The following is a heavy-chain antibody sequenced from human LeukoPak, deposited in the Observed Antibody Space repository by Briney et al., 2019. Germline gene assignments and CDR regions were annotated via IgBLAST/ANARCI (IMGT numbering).Heavy chain of an antibody. D-gene: IGHD4-11*01. CDR2: INHSGST. V-gene: IGHV4-34*01. J-gene: IGHJ5*02. CDR3: AREYIRYSNYGVGFDP. CDR1: GGSFSGYY. Sequence: PSETLSLTCAVYGGSFSGYYWSWIRQPPGKGLECIGEINHSGSTNYNPSLKSRVTISVDTSKNQFSLKLSSVTAADTAVYYCAREYIRYSNYGVGFDPWGQGTLVTVSS.